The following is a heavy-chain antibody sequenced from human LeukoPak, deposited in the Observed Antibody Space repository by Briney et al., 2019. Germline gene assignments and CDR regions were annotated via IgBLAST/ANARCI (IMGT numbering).Heavy chain of an antibody. D-gene: IGHD2-2*02. Sequence: EGSLRLSCAASGFTFSSYAMHWVRQAPGKGLEWVAVISYDGSNKYYADSVKGRFTISRDNSKNTLYLQMNSLRAEDTAVYYCARDWEYCSSTSCYTFDYWGQGTLVTVSS. J-gene: IGHJ4*02. V-gene: IGHV3-30-3*01. CDR1: GFTFSSYA. CDR2: ISYDGSNK. CDR3: ARDWEYCSSTSCYTFDY.